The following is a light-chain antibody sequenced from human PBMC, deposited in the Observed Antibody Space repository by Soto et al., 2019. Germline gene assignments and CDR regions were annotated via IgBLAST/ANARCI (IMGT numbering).Light chain of an antibody. Sequence: DIKMTQSPSTLSASVGARVTITCRASQSISSWLAWYQQKPGKAPKILIYKASSLESGVPSRFSGSGSGTECTLTISSLQPDDVATYYCQQYNSYSWTFCQGTKVDIK. V-gene: IGKV1-5*03. CDR3: QQYNSYSWT. CDR1: QSISSW. J-gene: IGKJ1*01. CDR2: KAS.